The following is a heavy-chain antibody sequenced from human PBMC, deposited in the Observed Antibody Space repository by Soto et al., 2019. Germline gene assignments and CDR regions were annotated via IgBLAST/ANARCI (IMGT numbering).Heavy chain of an antibody. CDR2: MNPNSGNT. Sequence: ASVKVSCKASGYTFTSYDINWVRQATGQGLEWMGWMNPNSGNTGYAQKFQGRVTMTRNTSISTAYMELSSLRSEDTAVYYCARGLSGRQYSSSQGDYWGQGTLVTVSS. D-gene: IGHD6-6*01. CDR1: GYTFTSYD. V-gene: IGHV1-8*01. J-gene: IGHJ4*02. CDR3: ARGLSGRQYSSSQGDY.